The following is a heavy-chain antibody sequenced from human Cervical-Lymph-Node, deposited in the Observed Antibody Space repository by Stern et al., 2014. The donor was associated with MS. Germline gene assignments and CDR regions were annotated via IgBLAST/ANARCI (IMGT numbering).Heavy chain of an antibody. Sequence: QLVQSGHEVRQPGASVRVSCKASGYTFTTPNYGIAWVREAPGRGLEWMGWISSYNGNTVYAQKLQDRVTMTTDTSTSTAYMELRSLRSDDTAFYYCARERLRDFNDYHFDSWGQGTLVTVSS. CDR2: ISSYNGNT. CDR3: ARERLRDFNDYHFDS. J-gene: IGHJ4*02. D-gene: IGHD4-11*01. CDR1: GYTFTTPNYG. V-gene: IGHV1-18*01.